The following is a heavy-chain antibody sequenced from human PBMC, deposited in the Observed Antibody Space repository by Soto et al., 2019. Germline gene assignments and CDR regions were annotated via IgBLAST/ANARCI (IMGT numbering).Heavy chain of an antibody. Sequence: GGSLRLSCAASGFTFSSYGMHWVRQAPGKGLEWVAVISYDGSNKYYADSVKGRFTISRDNSKNTLYLQMNSLRAEDTAVYYCAKDFGYCTNGVCYTGSFDYWGQGTLVTVSS. CDR3: AKDFGYCTNGVCYTGSFDY. J-gene: IGHJ4*02. CDR2: ISYDGSNK. CDR1: GFTFSSYG. D-gene: IGHD2-8*01. V-gene: IGHV3-30*18.